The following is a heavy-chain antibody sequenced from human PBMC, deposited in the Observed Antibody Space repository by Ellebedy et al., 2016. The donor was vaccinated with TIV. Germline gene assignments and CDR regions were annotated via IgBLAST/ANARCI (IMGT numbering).Heavy chain of an antibody. CDR3: ARTEGGYSHDC. Sequence: MPGGSLRLSCTVSGGSINSYYWSWIRQPPGKGLEWIGFIHDSGSTNYNPSLKSRVTISVDTSKNQFSLKLSAVTAADTAIYYCARTEGGYSHDCWGQGTLVTVSS. CDR1: GGSINSYY. CDR2: IHDSGST. J-gene: IGHJ4*02. V-gene: IGHV4-59*01. D-gene: IGHD6-13*01.